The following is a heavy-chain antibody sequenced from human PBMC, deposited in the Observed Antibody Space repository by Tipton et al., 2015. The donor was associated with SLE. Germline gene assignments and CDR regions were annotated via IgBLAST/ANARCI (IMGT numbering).Heavy chain of an antibody. D-gene: IGHD1-1*01. CDR1: GFNFGGYW. CDR2: VSSYATTT. J-gene: IGHJ4*02. Sequence: SLRLSCVASGFNFGGYWIHWVRQAPGKGLVWVSSVSSYATTTTYADSVKGRFTTSRDNAKNTVYLQMSSLRAEDTAVYSCASTFATGYSGQGMLVTVSS. V-gene: IGHV3-74*01. CDR3: ASTFATGY.